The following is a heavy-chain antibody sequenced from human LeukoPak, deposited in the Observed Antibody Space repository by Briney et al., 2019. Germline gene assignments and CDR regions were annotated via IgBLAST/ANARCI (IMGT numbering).Heavy chain of an antibody. D-gene: IGHD1-7*01. CDR3: AKLIDWNYVPGQQDFDY. J-gene: IGHJ4*02. Sequence: GGSLRLSCAASGFTFSSYGMHWVRQAPGKGLEWVAVISYDGSNKYYADSVKGRFTISRDNSKNTLYLQMNSLRAEDTAVYYCAKLIDWNYVPGQQDFDYWGQGALVTVSS. CDR2: ISYDGSNK. CDR1: GFTFSSYG. V-gene: IGHV3-30*18.